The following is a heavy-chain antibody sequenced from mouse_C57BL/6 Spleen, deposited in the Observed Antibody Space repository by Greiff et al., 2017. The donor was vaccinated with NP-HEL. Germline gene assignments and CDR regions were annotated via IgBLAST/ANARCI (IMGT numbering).Heavy chain of an antibody. CDR2: ISSGGDYI. CDR3: TRDDYDYDAAWFAY. J-gene: IGHJ3*01. Sequence: VESGAGLVQPGGSLKLSCAASGFTFSSYAMSWVRQTPEKRLEWVAYISSGGDYIYYADTVKGRFSISRDNARNTLYLQMSSLKAEDTAMYYCTRDDYDYDAAWFAYWGQGTLVTVSA. CDR1: GFTFSSYA. D-gene: IGHD2-4*01. V-gene: IGHV5-9-1*02.